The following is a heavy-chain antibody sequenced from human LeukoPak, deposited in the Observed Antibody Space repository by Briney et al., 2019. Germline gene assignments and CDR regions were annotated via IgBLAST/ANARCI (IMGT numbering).Heavy chain of an antibody. J-gene: IGHJ5*02. V-gene: IGHV4-34*01. CDR1: GGSFSGYY. D-gene: IGHD6-19*01. CDR2: INHSGST. CDR3: ARGGSGWFVSWFDP. Sequence: SETLSLTCAVYGGSFSGYYWSWIRQPPGRGLEWIGEINHSGSTNYNPSLKSRVTISVDTSKNQFSLKLSSVAAADTAVYYCARGGSGWFVSWFDPWGQGTLVTVSS.